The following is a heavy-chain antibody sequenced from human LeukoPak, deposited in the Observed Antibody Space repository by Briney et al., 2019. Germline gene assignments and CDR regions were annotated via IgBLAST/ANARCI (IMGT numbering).Heavy chain of an antibody. CDR3: TTDEYYDFWSGSPLDY. D-gene: IGHD3-3*01. CDR2: IKSKTDGGTT. CDR1: GFTFSNAW. J-gene: IGHJ4*02. Sequence: GGSLRLSXAASGFTFSNAWMSWARQAPGKGLEWVGRIKSKTDGGTTDYAAPVKGRFTISRDDSKNTLYLQMNSLKTEDTAVYYCTTDEYYDFWSGSPLDYWGQGTLVTVSS. V-gene: IGHV3-15*01.